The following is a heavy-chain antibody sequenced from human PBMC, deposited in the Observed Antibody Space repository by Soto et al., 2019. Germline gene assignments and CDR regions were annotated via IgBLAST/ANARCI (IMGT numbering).Heavy chain of an antibody. D-gene: IGHD3-10*01. V-gene: IGHV4-31*04. CDR1: GVSISSIGYY. Sequence: QVRLQESGPGLVRPSETLSLTCTASGVSISSIGYYWSWIRLHPGKGLEWIGTTFYSASTYYNPSLKSAASISVDTSKNLFTLNLSSVTAADTAVYYCACPSMLRGVIAFDPWGPGIQVTGSS. CDR2: TFYSAST. J-gene: IGHJ5*02. CDR3: ACPSMLRGVIAFDP.